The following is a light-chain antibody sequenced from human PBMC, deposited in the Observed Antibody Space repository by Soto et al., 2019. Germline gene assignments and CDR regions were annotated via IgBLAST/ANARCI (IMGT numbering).Light chain of an antibody. CDR3: MQALQTPST. CDR2: LGS. V-gene: IGKV2-28*01. Sequence: DIVMTQSPLSLPVTPGEPASISCRSSQSLLHSNGYSYLDWYLQKPGQSPQLLIYLGSNRASGVPDRFSGSGSGTDFTLKINRVEAEDVGVYYCMQALQTPSTFGQGTKLDIK. J-gene: IGKJ2*01. CDR1: QSLLHSNGYSY.